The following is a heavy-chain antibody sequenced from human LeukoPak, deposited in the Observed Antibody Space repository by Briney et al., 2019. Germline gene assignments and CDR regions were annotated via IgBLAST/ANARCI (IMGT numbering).Heavy chain of an antibody. J-gene: IGHJ3*02. CDR2: IWANGVNK. V-gene: IGHV3-33*08. CDR1: GFTFSTYS. CDR3: VRERGPFDGFDI. Sequence: GGSLRLSCAGSGFTFSTYSMNWVRQAPGKGLEWVAVIWANGVNKYYADSVRGRFTISRDNSKNTLYLEINSLRAEDTAVYYCVRERGPFDGFDIWGQGTMVTVSS.